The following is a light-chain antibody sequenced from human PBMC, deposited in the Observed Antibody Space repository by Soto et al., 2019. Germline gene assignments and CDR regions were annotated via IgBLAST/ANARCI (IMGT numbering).Light chain of an antibody. Sequence: DIQMTQSPFSLSASVGDRVTITCRASEFIGTFLNWYQRKPGKAPNLLVYAASSLQSGVPSRFSGSGSGTDFTLTITSLQPEDFATYYCQQSLRTPETFGQGTKVETK. J-gene: IGKJ1*01. CDR3: QQSLRTPET. V-gene: IGKV1-39*01. CDR1: EFIGTF. CDR2: AAS.